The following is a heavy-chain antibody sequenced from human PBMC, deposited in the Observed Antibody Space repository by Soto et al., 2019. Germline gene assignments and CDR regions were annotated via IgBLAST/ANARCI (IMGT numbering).Heavy chain of an antibody. CDR2: ISHSGST. Sequence: QLQLQESGSGLVKPSQTLSLTCAVSGGSISSVGYSWSWIRQPPGKGLEWIGYISHSGSTYYNPSREIQVTISVDRSKNQFSLKLSSVSAADTAVYNCSRGGLLPESWGKGTLVTVSS. CDR3: SRGGLLPES. CDR1: GGSISSVGYS. J-gene: IGHJ5*02. D-gene: IGHD6-19*01. V-gene: IGHV4-30-2*01.